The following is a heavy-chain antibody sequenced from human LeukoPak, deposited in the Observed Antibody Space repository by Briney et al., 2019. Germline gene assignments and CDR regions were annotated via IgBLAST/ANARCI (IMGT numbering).Heavy chain of an antibody. CDR3: ARVYGDYTDYYGMDV. CDR1: GGTFSSYA. V-gene: IGHV1-69*04. Sequence: SVKVSCKASGGTFSSYAISWVRQAPGQGLEWMGRIIPILGIANYAQKFQGRVTITADKSTSTAYMELSSLRSEDTAVYYCARVYGDYTDYYGMDVWGQGTTVTVSS. CDR2: IIPILGIA. D-gene: IGHD4-17*01. J-gene: IGHJ6*02.